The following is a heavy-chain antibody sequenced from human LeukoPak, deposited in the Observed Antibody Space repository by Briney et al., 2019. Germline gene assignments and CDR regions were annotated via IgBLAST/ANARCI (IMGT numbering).Heavy chain of an antibody. CDR3: ARDWRSSSWYRDYYYYYMDV. CDR1: GDTFSSYA. J-gene: IGHJ6*03. Sequence: ASVKVSCKAPGDTFSSYAISWVRQAPGQGLEWMGGIIPIFGTANYAQKFQGRVTITADESTSTAYMELSSLRSEDTAVYYCARDWRSSSWYRDYYYYYMDVWGKGTTVTVSS. V-gene: IGHV1-69*13. D-gene: IGHD6-13*01. CDR2: IIPIFGTA.